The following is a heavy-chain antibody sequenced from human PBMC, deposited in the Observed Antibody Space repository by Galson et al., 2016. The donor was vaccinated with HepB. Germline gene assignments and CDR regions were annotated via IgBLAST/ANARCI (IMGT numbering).Heavy chain of an antibody. J-gene: IGHJ4*02. D-gene: IGHD2-21*01. CDR1: GVSISTISYY. CDR3: ARDERNNCGGDTCYPM. V-gene: IGHV4-39*02. Sequence: ETLSLTCTVSGVSISTISYYRGWVRQPPGKGLEWIGSFSHSGSASYSPSLKSRVTISVDTSQNRFSLKLTSVTAGDTAVYYCARDERNNCGGDTCYPMWGQGTLVTVSS. CDR2: FSHSGSA.